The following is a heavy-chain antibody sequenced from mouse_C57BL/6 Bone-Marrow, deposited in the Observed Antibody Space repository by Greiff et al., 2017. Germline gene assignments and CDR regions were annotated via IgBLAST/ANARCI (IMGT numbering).Heavy chain of an antibody. V-gene: IGHV5-6*01. J-gene: IGHJ2*01. Sequence: EVKLMESGGDLVKPGGSLKLSCAASGFTFSSYGMSWVRQTPDKRLEWVATISSGGSYTYYPDSVKGRFTISIDNAKNTLYLQMSSLKSADTAMYYCARSDYWGRGTTLTVSS. CDR2: ISSGGSYT. CDR1: GFTFSSYG. CDR3: ARSDY.